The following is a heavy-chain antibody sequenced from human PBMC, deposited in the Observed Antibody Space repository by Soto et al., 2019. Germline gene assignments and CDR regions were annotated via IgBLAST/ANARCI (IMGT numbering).Heavy chain of an antibody. D-gene: IGHD3-3*01. CDR2: IKQDGSEK. J-gene: IGHJ6*02. CDR3: AKAPTGDYDFWSGYPYYYYYGMDD. CDR1: GFTFSSYW. V-gene: IGHV3-7*01. Sequence: EGSLRLSCAASGFTFSSYWMSWVRQAPGKGLEWVANIKQDGSEKYYVDSVKGRFTISRDNAKNSLYLQMNSLRAEDTAVYYWAKAPTGDYDFWSGYPYYYYYGMDDWGQRTTASASS.